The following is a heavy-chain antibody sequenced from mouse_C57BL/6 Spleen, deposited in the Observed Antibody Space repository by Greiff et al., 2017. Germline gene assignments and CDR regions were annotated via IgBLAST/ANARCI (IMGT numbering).Heavy chain of an antibody. Sequence: QVQLQQSGAELVKPGASVKMSCKASGYTFTSYWITWVKPRPGQGLEWIGDIYPGSGSTNYNEKFKSKATLTVDTSSSTAYMQLSSLTSEDSAVYYCAREWLRRGLAYWGQGTLVTVSA. J-gene: IGHJ3*01. CDR1: GYTFTSYW. V-gene: IGHV1-55*01. CDR2: IYPGSGST. CDR3: AREWLRRGLAY. D-gene: IGHD2-2*01.